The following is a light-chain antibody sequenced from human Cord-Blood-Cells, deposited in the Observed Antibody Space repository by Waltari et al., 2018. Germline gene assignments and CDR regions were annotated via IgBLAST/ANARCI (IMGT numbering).Light chain of an antibody. Sequence: EIVLTLSPATLSLSPGERATLSCRASQSVSSYLAWYQQKPGQAPRLLIYGASNRATGIPARFSGSGSGTDFTLTISSLEPEDFAVYYCQQRSNWPWTFGQGTKVEIK. CDR1: QSVSSY. J-gene: IGKJ1*01. CDR2: GAS. V-gene: IGKV3-11*01. CDR3: QQRSNWPWT.